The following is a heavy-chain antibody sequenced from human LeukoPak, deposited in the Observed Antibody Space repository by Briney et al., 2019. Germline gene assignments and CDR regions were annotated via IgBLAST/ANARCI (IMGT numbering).Heavy chain of an antibody. Sequence: SETVTLTCTVSGGSISTYYWSWIRQPPGKGLEWIGYIYYSGTTVYNPSLKSRVTLSVDTSKNQFSLRLSSVTAADTAVYYCARGPSILSPEAQSLYWGQGTLVGVSS. CDR2: IYYSGTT. D-gene: IGHD3-3*01. CDR1: GGSISTYY. V-gene: IGHV4-59*01. CDR3: ARGPSILSPEAQSLY. J-gene: IGHJ4*02.